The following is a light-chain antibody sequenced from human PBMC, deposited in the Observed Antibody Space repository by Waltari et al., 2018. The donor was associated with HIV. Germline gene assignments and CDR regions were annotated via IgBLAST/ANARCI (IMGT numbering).Light chain of an antibody. CDR3: NSFTNSGTLE. J-gene: IGLJ3*02. CDR2: EVP. CDR1: SSNIVTSTY. Sequence: QSALTQPASVSGSPGQSITISCTGASSNIVTSTYVSWYLQRPGKAPQIIIYEVPNRPSGVSDRFSGSKSGNTASLTISRLQPEDEAVYFCNSFTNSGTLEFGGGTKLTVL. V-gene: IGLV2-14*01.